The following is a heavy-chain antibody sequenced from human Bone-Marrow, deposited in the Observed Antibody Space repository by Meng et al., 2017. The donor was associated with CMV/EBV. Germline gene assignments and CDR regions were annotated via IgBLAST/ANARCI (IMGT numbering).Heavy chain of an antibody. CDR1: GFTFSDYY. V-gene: IGHV3-11*01. D-gene: IGHD2-15*01. CDR2: ISSSGSTI. CDR3: ARENEWWIRFGMDV. Sequence: GGSLRLSCAASGFTFSDYYMSWIRQAPGKGLEWVSYISSSGSTIYYADSVKGQFTISRDNAKNSLYLQMNSLRAEDTAVYYCARENEWWIRFGMDVWGQGATVTVSS. J-gene: IGHJ6*02.